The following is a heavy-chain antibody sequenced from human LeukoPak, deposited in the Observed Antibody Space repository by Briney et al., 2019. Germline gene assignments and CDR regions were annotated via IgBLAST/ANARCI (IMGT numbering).Heavy chain of an antibody. V-gene: IGHV5-51*01. D-gene: IGHD3-10*01. Sequence: GESLKIYCKGSGYRLTSNYIGWVRQMPGKGLEGMGIIYPGDSSPRYSPSFEGHVTITADKSISTAYQQWSSLKASDTAMYYCAVRSVRYFESWGQGVLVTVSS. CDR2: IYPGDSSP. J-gene: IGHJ4*02. CDR3: AVRSVRYFES. CDR1: GYRLTSNY.